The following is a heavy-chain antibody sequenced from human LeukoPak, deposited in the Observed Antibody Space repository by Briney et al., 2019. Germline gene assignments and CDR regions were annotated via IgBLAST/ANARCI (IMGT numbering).Heavy chain of an antibody. CDR2: IYTSGST. V-gene: IGHV4-61*02. J-gene: IGHJ4*02. D-gene: IGHD5-12*01. Sequence: SETPSLTCTVSGGSINSGSFYWSWIRQPAGKGLEWIGRIYTSGSTNYNPSLKSRVTISVDTSKNQFSLKLSSVTAADTAVYYCARQRERAIVATYWGQGTLVTVSS. CDR3: ARQRERAIVATY. CDR1: GGSINSGSFY.